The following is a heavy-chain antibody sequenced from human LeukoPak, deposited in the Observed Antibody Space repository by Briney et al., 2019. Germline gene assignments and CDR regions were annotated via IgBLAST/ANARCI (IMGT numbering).Heavy chain of an antibody. CDR1: GFTFSSYA. Sequence: PGGSLRLSCAASGFTFSSYAMSWVRQAPGKGLQWVSTFSGSGGSTYYADSVKGRFTISRDNAENSLYLQMNSLRDEDTAVYYCARGEAFLTSTWYNWFDPWGQGTLVTVSS. J-gene: IGHJ5*02. D-gene: IGHD6-13*01. V-gene: IGHV3-23*01. CDR2: FSGSGGST. CDR3: ARGEAFLTSTWYNWFDP.